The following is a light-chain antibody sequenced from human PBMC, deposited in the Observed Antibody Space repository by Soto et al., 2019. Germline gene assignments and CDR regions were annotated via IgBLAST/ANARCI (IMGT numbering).Light chain of an antibody. Sequence: DIQMTQSPSSLSASVGDKITITCRASQSISRYLNWYQQKLGKPPNLLIYAASNLQSGVPSRFSGSGFGTDFTLTIRSLQPEDFATYHCQHSYTSPFTFGPGTKVDIK. CDR3: QHSYTSPFT. CDR1: QSISRY. V-gene: IGKV1-39*01. J-gene: IGKJ3*01. CDR2: AAS.